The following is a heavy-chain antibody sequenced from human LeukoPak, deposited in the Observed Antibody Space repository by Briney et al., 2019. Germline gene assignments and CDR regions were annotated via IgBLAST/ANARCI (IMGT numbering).Heavy chain of an antibody. CDR1: GYSFTNYW. CDR3: ARRIAATGRGYFDY. D-gene: IGHD6-13*01. CDR2: IYPGDSDT. Sequence: GESLKISCQVSGYSFTNYWIGWVRQMPGEGLEWMGIIYPGDSDTRYSPSFQGQVTISADKSISTAYLQWSSLKASDTAMYYCARRIAATGRGYFDYWGQGTLVTVSS. J-gene: IGHJ4*02. V-gene: IGHV5-51*01.